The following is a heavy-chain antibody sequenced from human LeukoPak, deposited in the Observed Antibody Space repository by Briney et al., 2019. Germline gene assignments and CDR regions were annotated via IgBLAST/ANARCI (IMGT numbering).Heavy chain of an antibody. D-gene: IGHD6-19*01. V-gene: IGHV3-33*08. J-gene: IGHJ5*02. CDR3: ARDGLAVAGISGWFDP. CDR2: IWYDGSNK. CDR1: GFTFSSYA. Sequence: GGSLRLSCAASGFTFSSYAMSWVRQAPGNGLEWVAVIWYDGSNKYYADSVKGRFTISRDNSKNTLYLQMNSLRAEDTAVYYCARDGLAVAGISGWFDPWGQGTLVTVSS.